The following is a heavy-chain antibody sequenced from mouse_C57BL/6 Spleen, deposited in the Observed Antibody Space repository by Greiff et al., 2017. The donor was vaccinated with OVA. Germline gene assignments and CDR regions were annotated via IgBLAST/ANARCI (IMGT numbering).Heavy chain of an antibody. CDR3: ARGGTAQATRAMDY. J-gene: IGHJ4*01. CDR1: GYTFTDYN. V-gene: IGHV1-22*01. CDR2: INPNNGGT. D-gene: IGHD3-2*02. Sequence: VQLQQSGPELVKPGASVKMSCKASGYTFTDYNMHWVKQSHGKSLEWIGYINPNNGGTSYNQQFKGKATLTVNKSSSTAYMELRSLTSEDSAVDYCARGGTAQATRAMDYWGQGTSVTVSS.